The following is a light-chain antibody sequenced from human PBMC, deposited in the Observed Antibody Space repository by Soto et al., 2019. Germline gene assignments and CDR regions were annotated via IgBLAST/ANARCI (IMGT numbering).Light chain of an antibody. Sequence: QSVLTQPPSASGTPGVRVTISCSGSSCNFAVNTVNWYQQVPGTAPKLLIYSNNQRPSGVPDRFSASKSVTSASLAISGLQSEDEAEYFCSTWDDSLNGPVFGGGTKLTVL. CDR3: STWDDSLNGPV. CDR2: SNN. CDR1: SCNFAVNT. J-gene: IGLJ3*02. V-gene: IGLV1-44*01.